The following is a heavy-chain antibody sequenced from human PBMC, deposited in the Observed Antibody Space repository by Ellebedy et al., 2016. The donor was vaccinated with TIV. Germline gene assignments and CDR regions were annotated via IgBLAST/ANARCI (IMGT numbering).Heavy chain of an antibody. CDR1: GGSFSGHY. CDR3: ARHVPATATSFDY. D-gene: IGHD2-15*01. J-gene: IGHJ4*02. CDR2: INDSGTT. Sequence: MPSDTLSLTCAPYGGSFSGHYWSWIRQPPGKGPEWIGEINDSGTTKYNPSLVSRVTISLDMPKNQFSLKLTSVTAADTAVYYCARHVPATATSFDYWGQGTLVTVSS. V-gene: IGHV4-34*01.